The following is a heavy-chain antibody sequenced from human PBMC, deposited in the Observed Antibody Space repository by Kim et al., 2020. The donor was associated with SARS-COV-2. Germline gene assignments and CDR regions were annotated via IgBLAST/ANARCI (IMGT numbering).Heavy chain of an antibody. V-gene: IGHV1-3*01. J-gene: IGHJ4*02. D-gene: IGHD6-19*01. Sequence: ASVKVSCKASGYSFTYYYVHWMRQAPGHRFEWIGWINPDNGKSVSSQNFQGRITITSDTYANTIYMDLYTLRYEDTAIYYCARGPSSGAFDYWGQGTLVTVSS. CDR1: GYSFTYYY. CDR3: ARGPSSGAFDY. CDR2: INPDNGKS.